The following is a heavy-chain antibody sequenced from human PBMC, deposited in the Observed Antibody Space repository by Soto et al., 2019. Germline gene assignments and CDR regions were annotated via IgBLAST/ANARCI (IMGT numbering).Heavy chain of an antibody. Sequence: QVQLQESGPGLVKPSQTLSLTCTVSGGSIASSGDFYWCWIRQHPVRGLEWIGYINHRGSAYYTPSLQSRVTMSADPSKNQFALNLTSVTAADTAVYYCARELPAARGRLLDFWGQGILVTVSS. CDR2: INHRGSA. D-gene: IGHD2-2*01. J-gene: IGHJ4*02. CDR3: ARELPAARGRLLDF. V-gene: IGHV4-31*03. CDR1: GGSIASSGDFY.